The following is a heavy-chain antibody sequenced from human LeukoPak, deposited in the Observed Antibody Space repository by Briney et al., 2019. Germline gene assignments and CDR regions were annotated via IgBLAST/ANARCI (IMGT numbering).Heavy chain of an antibody. D-gene: IGHD3-10*01. CDR1: DGSISSGYYY. CDR2: IYHSGST. J-gene: IGHJ6*03. CDR3: ARVREFYYYYMDV. Sequence: SETLSLTCSVSDGSISSGYYYWAWIRQPPGKGLEWIGSIYHSGSTYYNPSLKSRVTISVDTSKNQFSLKLSSVTAADTAVYYCARVREFYYYYMDVWGKGTTVTVSS. V-gene: IGHV4-39*07.